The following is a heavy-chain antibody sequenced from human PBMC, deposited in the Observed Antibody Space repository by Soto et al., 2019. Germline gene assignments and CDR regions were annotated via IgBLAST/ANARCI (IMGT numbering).Heavy chain of an antibody. CDR1: GRTFTSYA. V-gene: IGHV1-69*05. CDR3: ASTPRDEQQLVRMAY. D-gene: IGHD6-13*01. J-gene: IGHJ4*02. CDR2: ITPVYGTA. Sequence: GASVKVSCKASGRTFTSYAISWVRQAPGQGLEWMGGITPVYGTAKYAQKFQGRVTITRDTSASTAYMELSSLRSEDTAVYYCASTPRDEQQLVRMAYWGQGTLVTVSS.